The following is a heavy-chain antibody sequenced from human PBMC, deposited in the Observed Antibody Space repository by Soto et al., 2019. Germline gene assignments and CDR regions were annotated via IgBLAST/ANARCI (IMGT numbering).Heavy chain of an antibody. CDR3: ARVTTVTTGYYYGMDV. CDR2: TYYRSKWYN. V-gene: IGHV6-1*01. Sequence: SQTLSLTCAISGDSVSSNSAAWSWIRQSPSRGLEWLGRTYYRSKWYNDYAVSVKSRITINPDTSKNQFSLQLNSVTPEDTAVYYCARVTTVTTGYYYGMDVWGQGTTVTVSS. CDR1: GDSVSSNSAA. D-gene: IGHD4-17*01. J-gene: IGHJ6*02.